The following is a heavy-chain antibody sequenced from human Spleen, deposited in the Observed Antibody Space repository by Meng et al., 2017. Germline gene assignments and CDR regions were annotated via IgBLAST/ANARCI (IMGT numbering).Heavy chain of an antibody. J-gene: IGHJ3*02. CDR3: ERATGDLWNAFDI. V-gene: IGHV3-23*01. CDR1: GFTFSNYA. CDR2: ISGSGGST. Sequence: GESLKISCKGSGFTFSNYAMSWVRQAPGKGLEWVSDISGSGGSTYYADSVKGRFTISRDNSKNTLYLQMSSLRAEDTAVYYCERATGDLWNAFDIWGQGTMVTVSS. D-gene: IGHD3-16*01.